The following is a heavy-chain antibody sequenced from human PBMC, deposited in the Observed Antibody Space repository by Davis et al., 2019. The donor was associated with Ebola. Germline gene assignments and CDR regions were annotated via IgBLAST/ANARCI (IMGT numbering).Heavy chain of an antibody. CDR3: AWPTSGGSYSFYY. CDR1: GFTVSSNY. D-gene: IGHD1-26*01. CDR2: IYSGGST. V-gene: IGHV3-66*02. Sequence: GESLKISCAASGFTVSSNYMSWVRQAPGKGLEWVSVIYSGGSTYYADSVKGRFTISRDNSKNTLYLQMNSLRAEDTAVYYCAWPTSGGSYSFYYWGQGTLVTVSS. J-gene: IGHJ4*02.